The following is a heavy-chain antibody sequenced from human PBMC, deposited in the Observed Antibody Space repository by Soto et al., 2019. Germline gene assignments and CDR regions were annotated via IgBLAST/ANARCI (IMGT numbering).Heavy chain of an antibody. Sequence: PSETLSLTCTVSGGSISSSSYYWGWIRQPPGKGLEWIGSIYYSGSTYYNPSLKSRVTISVDTSKNQFSLKLSSVTAADTAVYYCARPTAAAYDAFDIWGQGTMVTVSS. J-gene: IGHJ3*02. CDR1: GGSISSSSYY. D-gene: IGHD6-13*01. V-gene: IGHV4-39*01. CDR3: ARPTAAAYDAFDI. CDR2: IYYSGST.